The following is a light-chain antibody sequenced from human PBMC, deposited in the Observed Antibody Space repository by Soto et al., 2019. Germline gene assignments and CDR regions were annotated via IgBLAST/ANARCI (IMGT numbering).Light chain of an antibody. CDR2: GAS. V-gene: IGKV3-20*01. J-gene: IGKJ1*01. CDR3: QQYSRSIPWT. Sequence: VLTQSPATLSLSRWERATLSRMASQFLISYLALYQQIPGQAHRLRIFGASTSASDIPDRFSGSGCGTDLSLTISRLEPEDFAVYYCQQYSRSIPWTFGQGTKVDIK. CDR1: QFLISY.